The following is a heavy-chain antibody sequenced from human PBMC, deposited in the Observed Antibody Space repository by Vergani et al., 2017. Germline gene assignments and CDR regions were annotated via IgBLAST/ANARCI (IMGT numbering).Heavy chain of an antibody. V-gene: IGHV1-69*08. CDR1: GGTFSSYT. CDR3: ARDLTEWAYDY. CDR2: IMPILGIA. D-gene: IGHD1-14*01. J-gene: IGHJ4*02. Sequence: QVQLVQSGAEVKKPGSSVKVSCKASGGTFSSYTISWVRQAPGQGLEWMGRIMPILGIANYAQKFQGRVTITADKSTSTAYMELSSLRSEDTAVYYCARDLTEWAYDYWGQGTLVTVSS.